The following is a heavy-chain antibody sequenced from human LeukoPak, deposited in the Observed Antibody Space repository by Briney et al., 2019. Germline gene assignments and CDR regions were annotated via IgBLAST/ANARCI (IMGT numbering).Heavy chain of an antibody. CDR2: ISTYDGNT. J-gene: IGHJ6*03. Sequence: ASVKVSCKASGYTFTSYGISWVRQAPGQGLEWMGWISTYDGNTKSAQKLQGRVTMTKDTSTSTAYMDLRSLTSDDTAVYYCARGDYMDVWDKGTTVTVSS. CDR3: ARGDYMDV. V-gene: IGHV1-18*01. CDR1: GYTFTSYG.